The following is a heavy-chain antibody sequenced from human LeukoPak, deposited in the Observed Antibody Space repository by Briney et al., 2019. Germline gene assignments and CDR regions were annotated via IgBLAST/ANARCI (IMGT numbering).Heavy chain of an antibody. D-gene: IGHD6-19*01. V-gene: IGHV1-2*02. CDR1: GYTFTGYY. CDR3: ARGRTHSRGWYYYYMDV. Sequence: ASVKVSCKASGYTFTGYYMHWVRQAPGQGLEWMGWINPNSGGTNYAQKYQGRVTMTRDTSISTAYMELSRLRSDDTAVYYCARGRTHSRGWYYYYMDVWDKGTTVTVSS. CDR2: INPNSGGT. J-gene: IGHJ6*03.